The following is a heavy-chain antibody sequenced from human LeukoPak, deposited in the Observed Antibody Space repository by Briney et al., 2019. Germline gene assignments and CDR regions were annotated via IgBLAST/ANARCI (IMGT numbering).Heavy chain of an antibody. CDR2: IYYSGST. V-gene: IGHV4-39*07. CDR1: GGSISSYY. D-gene: IGHD6-6*01. Sequence: SETLSLTCTVSGGSISSYYWGWIRQPPGKGLEWIGSIYYSGSTYYNPSLKSRVTISVDTSKNQFSLKLSSVTAADTAVYYCARNFFIAARTTLFDYWGQGTLVTVSS. CDR3: ARNFFIAARTTLFDY. J-gene: IGHJ4*02.